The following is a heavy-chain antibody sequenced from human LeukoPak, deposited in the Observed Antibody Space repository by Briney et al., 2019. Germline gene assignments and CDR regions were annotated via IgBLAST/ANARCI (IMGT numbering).Heavy chain of an antibody. Sequence: GGSLRLSCAASGFTFDDYGMHWVRQAPRKGLEWVAVISYDVGKKYYADSVKGRFTISRDNSKNTLYLQMNSLRGEDTAVYYCAKDDYYDTSGYRDWGQGTLVTVSS. CDR3: AKDDYYDTSGYRD. D-gene: IGHD3-22*01. CDR2: ISYDVGKK. J-gene: IGHJ4*02. CDR1: GFTFDDYG. V-gene: IGHV3-30*18.